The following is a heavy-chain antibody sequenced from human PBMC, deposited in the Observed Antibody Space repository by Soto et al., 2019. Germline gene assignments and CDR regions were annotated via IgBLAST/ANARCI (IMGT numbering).Heavy chain of an antibody. CDR3: ARFVRY. CDR2: INHSGST. V-gene: IGHV4-34*01. J-gene: IGHJ4*02. Sequence: QVQLQQWGAGLLKPSETLSLTCAVYGGSFSGYYWSWIRQPPGKGLEWIGEINHSGSTNYNPSLKSRVPISVDTSKNLFSQKLSSVTAADTAVYYCARFVRYWGQGTLVTVSS. CDR1: GGSFSGYY.